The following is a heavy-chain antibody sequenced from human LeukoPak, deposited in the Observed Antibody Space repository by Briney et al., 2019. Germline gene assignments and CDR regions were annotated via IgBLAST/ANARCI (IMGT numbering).Heavy chain of an antibody. J-gene: IGHJ4*02. V-gene: IGHV3-33*01. D-gene: IGHD1-14*01. CDR1: GFTFSSYG. CDR3: TRDAAGLDY. CDR2: IWYDGSNK. Sequence: GGSLRLFCAASGFTFSSYGMHWVRQAPGKGLEWVAVIWYDGSNKYYADSVKGRFTISRDNAKNTVYLQLSSLRVEDTGVYYCTRDAAGLDYWGQGTLVTVSS.